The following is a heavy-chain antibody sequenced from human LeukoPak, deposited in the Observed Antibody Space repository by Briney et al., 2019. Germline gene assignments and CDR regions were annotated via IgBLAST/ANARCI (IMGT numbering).Heavy chain of an antibody. CDR2: IWST. D-gene: IGHD3-10*01. Sequence: SETLSLTCTVSGGSISSGSYYWSWIRQPAGKGLEWIGRIWSTNYNPSLKSRVTISYTSKNQFSLKLNSVTAADTAVYYCARARYGSGSYHYMDVWGKGTTVTISS. CDR3: ARARYGSGSYHYMDV. CDR1: GGSISSGSYY. J-gene: IGHJ6*03. V-gene: IGHV4-61*02.